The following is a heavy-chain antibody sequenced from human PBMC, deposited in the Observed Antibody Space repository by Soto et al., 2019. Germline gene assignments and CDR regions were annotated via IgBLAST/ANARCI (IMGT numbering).Heavy chain of an antibody. Sequence: PGGSLRLSCAASGITFSSYGMHWVRQAPGKGLEWVAVIWYDGSNKHYVDSVKGRFTISRDNSKNTLYLQMNSLRAEDTAVYYCARGEGYHDPGEYFQYWGQGTLVTVSS. CDR2: IWYDGSNK. CDR1: GITFSSYG. CDR3: ARGEGYHDPGEYFQY. V-gene: IGHV3-33*01. J-gene: IGHJ1*01. D-gene: IGHD5-18*01.